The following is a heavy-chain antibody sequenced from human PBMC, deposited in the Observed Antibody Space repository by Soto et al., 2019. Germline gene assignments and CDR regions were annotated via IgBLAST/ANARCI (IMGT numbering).Heavy chain of an antibody. CDR1: GGSITSYN. Sequence: SETLSLTCTVSGGSITSYNWNWLRQPPGKALEWIGYVYNSGSTNYNPSLKSRVTISVDTSKNQFSLKVNSVTAADTAVYYCARHRYSSSNWFDXWGQGTLVTVSS. CDR2: VYNSGST. V-gene: IGHV4-59*01. CDR3: ARHRYSSSNWFDX. D-gene: IGHD6-13*01. J-gene: IGHJ5*02.